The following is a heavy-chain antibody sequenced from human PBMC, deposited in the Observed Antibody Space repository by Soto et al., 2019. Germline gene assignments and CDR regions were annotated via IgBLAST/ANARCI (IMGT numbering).Heavy chain of an antibody. CDR2: ITSSGSTI. Sequence: VGSLRLSCAASGFTFSDYYMSWIRQAPGKGLEWVSYITSSGSTIYYADSVKGRFTISRDNAKNSLYLQMNSLRAEDTAVYYCARENEQWVAPDNWAHGPLAPVSS. J-gene: IGHJ4*01. CDR1: GFTFSDYY. D-gene: IGHD6-19*01. CDR3: ARENEQWVAPDN. V-gene: IGHV3-11*01.